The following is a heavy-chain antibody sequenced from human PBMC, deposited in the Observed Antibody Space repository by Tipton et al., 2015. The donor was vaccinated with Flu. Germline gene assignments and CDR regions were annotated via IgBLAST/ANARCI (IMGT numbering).Heavy chain of an antibody. J-gene: IGHJ3*02. D-gene: IGHD3-10*01. V-gene: IGHV4-34*01. Sequence: TLSLTCAVYGGSFSGYYWSWIRQPPGKGLEWIGEINHSGSTNYNPSLKSRVTISVDTSKNQFSLKLSSVTAADTAVYYCARGGRLVRGVYAFDIWGQGTMVTVSS. CDR1: GGSFSGYY. CDR2: INHSGST. CDR3: ARGGRLVRGVYAFDI.